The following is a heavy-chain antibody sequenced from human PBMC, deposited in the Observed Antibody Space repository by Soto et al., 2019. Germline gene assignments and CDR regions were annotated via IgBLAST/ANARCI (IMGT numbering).Heavy chain of an antibody. Sequence: GASVKVSCKASGYTFTTYYMHWLRQARGQGLEWMGIITPSSGSTRYEQKFQDRVTMTRDTSTSTVYMELSSLRSEDTAVYYCARAVSTKIAPIDYWGQGTLVTVSS. CDR2: ITPSSGST. V-gene: IGHV1-46*01. D-gene: IGHD4-17*01. CDR1: GYTFTTYY. CDR3: ARAVSTKIAPIDY. J-gene: IGHJ4*02.